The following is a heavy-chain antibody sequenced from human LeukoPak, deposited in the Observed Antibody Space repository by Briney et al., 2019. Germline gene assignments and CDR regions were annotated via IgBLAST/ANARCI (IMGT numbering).Heavy chain of an antibody. Sequence: QSGGSLRLSCATSGFTFSSYGMHWVRQVPGKGLEWVTVISHDAKSTYHVDSVKGRFTISRDNSKNTLYLQMNSLRAEDAAVYYCAKDGGHYYDTAGNHLMRSYMDVWGKGTTVTVSS. CDR3: AKDGGHYYDTAGNHLMRSYMDV. CDR1: GFTFSSYG. J-gene: IGHJ6*04. CDR2: ISHDAKST. V-gene: IGHV3-30*18. D-gene: IGHD3-22*01.